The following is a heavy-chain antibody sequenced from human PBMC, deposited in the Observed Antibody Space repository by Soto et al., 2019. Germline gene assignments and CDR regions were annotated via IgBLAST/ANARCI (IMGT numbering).Heavy chain of an antibody. CDR3: ARTPSTSPLGRDAFDI. CDR2: IYPGDSYT. J-gene: IGHJ3*02. CDR1: GYSFTTYW. V-gene: IGHV5-51*01. Sequence: GESLKISCKGSGYSFTTYWIAWVRQMPGKGLEWMGIIYPGDSYTTYSPSFQGQVTISADKSITTAYPQWSSLKASDTAMYYCARTPSTSPLGRDAFDIWGPGTMVTVAS. D-gene: IGHD2-2*01.